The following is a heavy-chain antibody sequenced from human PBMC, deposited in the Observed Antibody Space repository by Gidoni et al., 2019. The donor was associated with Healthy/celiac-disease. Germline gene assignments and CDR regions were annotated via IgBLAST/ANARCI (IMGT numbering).Heavy chain of an antibody. J-gene: IGHJ4*02. CDR2: IWYDGSNK. Sequence: QVPLVASGGGVVQPGRSLRLPCAASGLTFGSYGMHWARQVPGKGLEWVGVIWYDGSNKYYADSVKGRFTISRDNSKNTLYLQMNSLRAEDTAVYYCARTLGAAAGTIDYWGQGTLVTVSS. D-gene: IGHD6-13*01. CDR1: GLTFGSYG. CDR3: ARTLGAAAGTIDY. V-gene: IGHV3-33*01.